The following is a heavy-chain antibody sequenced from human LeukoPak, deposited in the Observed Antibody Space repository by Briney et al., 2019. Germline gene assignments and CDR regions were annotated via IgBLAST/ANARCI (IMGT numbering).Heavy chain of an antibody. V-gene: IGHV5-10-1*01. CDR2: IDPSDSYT. CDR1: GYTFTSYG. Sequence: GASVKVSCKASGYTFTSYGISWVRQAPGQGLEWMGRIDPSDSYTNYSPSFQGHVTISADKSISTAYLQWSSLKASDTAMYYCARQSRVAFDIWGQGTMVTVSS. J-gene: IGHJ3*02. CDR3: ARQSRVAFDI.